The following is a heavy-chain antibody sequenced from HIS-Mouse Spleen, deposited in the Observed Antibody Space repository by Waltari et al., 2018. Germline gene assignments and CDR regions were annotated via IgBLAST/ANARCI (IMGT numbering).Heavy chain of an antibody. Sequence: QVQLVESGGGVVQPGRSLRLSCAASGFTFSSYAMHWVRQAPGKGLEWVAVISYDGSNKDYADSVKGRFTISRDNSKNTLYLQMNSLRAEDTAVYYCARDRGSDCGSRDAFDIWGQGTMVTVSS. V-gene: IGHV3-30-3*01. CDR3: ARDRGSDCGSRDAFDI. D-gene: IGHD2-21*02. J-gene: IGHJ3*02. CDR2: ISYDGSNK. CDR1: GFTFSSYA.